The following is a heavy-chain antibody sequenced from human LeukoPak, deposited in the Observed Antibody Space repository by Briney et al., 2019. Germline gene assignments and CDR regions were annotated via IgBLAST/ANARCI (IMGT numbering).Heavy chain of an antibody. V-gene: IGHV4-34*01. Sequence: SETLSLTCAVYGGSFSGYYWSWIRQPPGKGLEWIGEINHSGSTNYNPSLKSRVTISVDTSKNQFSLKLSSVTAADTAVYYCARQTFYDSSGYFWFVGDYFDYWGQGTLVTVSS. CDR1: GGSFSGYY. CDR2: INHSGST. J-gene: IGHJ4*02. CDR3: ARQTFYDSSGYFWFVGDYFDY. D-gene: IGHD3-22*01.